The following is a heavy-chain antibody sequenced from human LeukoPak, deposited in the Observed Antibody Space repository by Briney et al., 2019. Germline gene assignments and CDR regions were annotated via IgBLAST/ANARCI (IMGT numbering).Heavy chain of an antibody. J-gene: IGHJ4*02. CDR3: ANDEGCSGDNCYSGSQLIGH. CDR2: ITNSGRST. V-gene: IGHV3-23*01. Sequence: GGSLRLSCAVSGFTFSSYAMTWVRQAPGKGLEWVSSITNSGRSTYYADSVKGRFTISRDNSKNTLFLQMNSLRVEDTAVYYCANDEGCSGDNCYSGSQLIGHWGQGTLVTVSS. D-gene: IGHD2-15*01. CDR1: GFTFSSYA.